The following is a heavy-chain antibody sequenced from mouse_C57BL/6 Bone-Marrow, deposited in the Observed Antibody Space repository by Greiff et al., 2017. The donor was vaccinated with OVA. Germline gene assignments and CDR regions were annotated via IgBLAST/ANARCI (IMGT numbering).Heavy chain of an antibody. J-gene: IGHJ1*03. CDR2: IDPSDSDT. D-gene: IGHD1-1*01. V-gene: IGHV1-52*01. CDR1: GYTFTSYW. CDR3: ARLDTTVVDWYFDV. Sequence: QVQLQQPGAELVRPGSSVKLSCKASGYTFTSYWMHWVKQRPIQGLEWIGNIDPSDSDTHYNQKFKDKATLTVDKSSSTAYMQLSSLTSEDSAVYYCARLDTTVVDWYFDVWGTGTTVTVSS.